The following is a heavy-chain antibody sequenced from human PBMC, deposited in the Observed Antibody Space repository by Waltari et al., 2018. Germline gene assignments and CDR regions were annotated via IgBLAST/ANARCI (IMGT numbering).Heavy chain of an antibody. D-gene: IGHD3-10*01. V-gene: IGHV5-51*01. CDR3: VRHSTVVLGVLNRVYNYYHIDV. CDR1: GYKFTKFW. J-gene: IGHJ6*03. CDR2: EWIGSIYPGDSDT. Sequence: EVQLVQSGAEVKKSGESLKISCKGSGYKFTKFWISWVRQMPGKGLEWKGMEWIGSIYPGDSDTRYGPSVEGQVTFSADTSINTAYLQWSGLQASDTATYYCVRHSTVVLGVLNRVYNYYHIDVWGRGTTVIVSS.